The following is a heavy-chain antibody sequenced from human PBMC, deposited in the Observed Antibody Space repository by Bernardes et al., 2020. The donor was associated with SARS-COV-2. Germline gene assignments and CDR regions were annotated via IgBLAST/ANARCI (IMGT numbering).Heavy chain of an antibody. CDR2: ISGYNCNT. Sequence: ASVKVSCKASGYTYTNYGIGWVRQAPGHGLEWLGWISGYNCNTNYARHLQGRITMTSDLSTKTAFMELRRLRSDDTALYYCARVEGFCSGGTCFSLFYFDHWGQGTLVSVSS. CDR3: ARVEGFCSGGTCFSLFYFDH. J-gene: IGHJ4*02. V-gene: IGHV1-18*04. CDR1: GYTYTNYG. D-gene: IGHD2-15*01.